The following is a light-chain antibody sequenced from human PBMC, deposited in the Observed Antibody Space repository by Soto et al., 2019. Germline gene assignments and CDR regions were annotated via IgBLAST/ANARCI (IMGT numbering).Light chain of an antibody. CDR1: SSDVGGYDY. CDR2: EVT. Sequence: QSVLTHPASVSGSPGQSNTISCTGTSSDVGGYDYASWYQQYPGKAPKFMIYEVTNRPSGVSHRFSGSKSGNTASLTISGLQAEDEADYYCTSYTTTSTYVFGTGTKVTVL. CDR3: TSYTTTSTYV. J-gene: IGLJ1*01. V-gene: IGLV2-14*01.